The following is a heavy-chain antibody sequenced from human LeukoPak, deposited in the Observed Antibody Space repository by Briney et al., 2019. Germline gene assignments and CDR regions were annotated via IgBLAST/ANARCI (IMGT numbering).Heavy chain of an antibody. J-gene: IGHJ4*02. CDR2: ISYDGSNK. D-gene: IGHD6-19*01. CDR1: GFTFSSYA. V-gene: IGHV3-30-3*01. CDR3: ARDGGESSGWYFVY. Sequence: PGGSLRLSCAASGFTFSSYAMHWVRQAPGKGLEWVAVISYDGSNKYYADSVKGRFTISRDNSKNTLYLQMNSLRAEDTAVYYCARDGGESSGWYFVYWGQGTLVTVSS.